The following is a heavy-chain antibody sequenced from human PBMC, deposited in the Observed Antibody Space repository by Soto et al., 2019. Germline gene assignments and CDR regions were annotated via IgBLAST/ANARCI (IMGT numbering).Heavy chain of an antibody. CDR3: ARDPYYYHSSGYYDYLDY. CDR2: IYYSGST. V-gene: IGHV4-31*03. J-gene: IGHJ4*02. D-gene: IGHD3-22*01. CDR1: GGSISSGGYY. Sequence: SETLSLTCTVSGGSISSGGYYWRWIRQHPGKGLEWIGYIYYSGSTYYNPSLKSRVTISVDTSKNQFSLKLSSVTAADTAVYYCARDPYYYHSSGYYDYLDYWGQGTLVTVSS.